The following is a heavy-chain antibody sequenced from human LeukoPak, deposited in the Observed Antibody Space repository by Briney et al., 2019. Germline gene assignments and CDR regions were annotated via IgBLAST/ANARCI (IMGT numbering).Heavy chain of an antibody. CDR3: AREGGSKNWCDP. Sequence: GGSLRLSCAASGFTFSSYEMNWVRQAPGKGLEWISYVTSTGGTTYYADSVKGRFTISRDNAKNSLYLQMNSLRAEDTAVYYCAREGGSKNWCDPWGQGTLVTVSS. J-gene: IGHJ5*02. D-gene: IGHD1-26*01. CDR2: VTSTGGTT. CDR1: GFTFSSYE. V-gene: IGHV3-48*03.